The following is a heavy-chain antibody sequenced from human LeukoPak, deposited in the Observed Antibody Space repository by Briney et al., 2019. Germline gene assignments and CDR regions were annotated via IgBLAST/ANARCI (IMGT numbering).Heavy chain of an antibody. CDR1: GFTFSSYS. Sequence: PGGSLRLSCAASGFTFSSYSMSWIRQPPGKGLEWIGEINHSGSTNYNPSLKSRVTISVDTSKNQFSLKLSSVTAADTAVYYCARVYGYNVDYWGQGTLVTVSS. V-gene: IGHV4-34*01. D-gene: IGHD5-24*01. J-gene: IGHJ4*02. CDR3: ARVYGYNVDY. CDR2: INHSGST.